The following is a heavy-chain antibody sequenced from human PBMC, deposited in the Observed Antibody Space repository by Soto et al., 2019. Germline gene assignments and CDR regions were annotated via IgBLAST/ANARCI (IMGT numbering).Heavy chain of an antibody. CDR1: GYTFTNYG. Sequence: QVQLVQSGPEVKKPGASVKVSCKTSGYTFTNYGISWVRQAPGQGLEWMGWTNTYNGNTKYAQDLQGRVTMTADTSTNTPYLDLRSLRSDDTAVFFCARGMTPDDFDFWGQGTLVTVSS. V-gene: IGHV1-18*04. CDR2: TNTYNGNT. CDR3: ARGMTPDDFDF. J-gene: IGHJ4*02.